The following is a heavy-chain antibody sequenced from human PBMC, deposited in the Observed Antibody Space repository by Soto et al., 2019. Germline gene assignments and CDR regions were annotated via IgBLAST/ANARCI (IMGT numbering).Heavy chain of an antibody. CDR2: INPSGGST. CDR3: ARALHYDFWSGSNNWFDP. D-gene: IGHD3-3*01. J-gene: IGHJ5*02. Sequence: SVKVSCKASGYTFTSYYMHWVRQAPGQGLEWMGIINPSGGSTSYAQKFQGRVTMTRDTSTSTVYMELSSLRSEDTAVYYCARALHYDFWSGSNNWFDPWGQGTLVTVSS. V-gene: IGHV1-46*01. CDR1: GYTFTSYY.